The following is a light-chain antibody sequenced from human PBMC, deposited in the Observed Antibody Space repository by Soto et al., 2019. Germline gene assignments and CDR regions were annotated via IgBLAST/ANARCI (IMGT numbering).Light chain of an antibody. Sequence: QSVLTQPASVSGSPGQSITISCTGTSSDVGAYNYVSWYQQHPGKAPKLMIFEVSDRPSGVSNRFSGSKSGNTASLTISGHQAEDEADYYCSSYTSSNTLVFGGGTKLTVL. CDR1: SSDVGAYNY. J-gene: IGLJ2*01. CDR3: SSYTSSNTLV. CDR2: EVS. V-gene: IGLV2-14*01.